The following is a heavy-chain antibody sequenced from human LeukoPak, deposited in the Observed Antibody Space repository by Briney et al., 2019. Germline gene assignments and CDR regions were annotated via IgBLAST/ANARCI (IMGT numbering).Heavy chain of an antibody. V-gene: IGHV4-61*02. D-gene: IGHD3-10*01. J-gene: IGHJ3*02. CDR2: IYTSGST. CDR1: GGSINSGSYY. Sequence: SETLSLTCTVSGGSINSGSYYWSWIRQPAGKGLEWIGRIYTSGSTKYNPSLKSRVTISVDTSKNQFSLKLNSVTAADTAVYYCARELLWFGELLPAFDIWGQGTMVTVSS. CDR3: ARELLWFGELLPAFDI.